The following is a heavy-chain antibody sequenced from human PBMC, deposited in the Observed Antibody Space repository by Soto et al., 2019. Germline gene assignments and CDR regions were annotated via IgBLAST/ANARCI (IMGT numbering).Heavy chain of an antibody. D-gene: IGHD3-22*01. J-gene: IGHJ6*02. CDR3: TTGPVGITMIVVGMDV. CDR2: IKSKTDGGTT. V-gene: IGHV3-15*01. Sequence: LRLSCAASGFTFSNAWMSWVRQAPGKGLEWVGRIKSKTDGGTTDYAAPVKGRFTISRDDSKNTLYLQMNSLKTEDTAVYYCTTGPVGITMIVVGMDVWGQGTTVTAP. CDR1: GFTFSNAW.